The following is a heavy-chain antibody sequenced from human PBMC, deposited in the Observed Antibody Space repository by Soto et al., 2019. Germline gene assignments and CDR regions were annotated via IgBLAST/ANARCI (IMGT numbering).Heavy chain of an antibody. Sequence: QVQLVQSGAEVKKPGSSVKVSCKASGGTFSSYPLNWVRQAPGQGLEWMGGIIPFFGTTNYAQKFQGRGTITADESTSTVYMELRSLTSEDTAVYFCARVGYVTNYGMAVWGQGTTVTVSS. V-gene: IGHV1-69*01. D-gene: IGHD2-8*02. CDR3: ARVGYVTNYGMAV. CDR1: GGTFSSYP. CDR2: IIPFFGTT. J-gene: IGHJ6*02.